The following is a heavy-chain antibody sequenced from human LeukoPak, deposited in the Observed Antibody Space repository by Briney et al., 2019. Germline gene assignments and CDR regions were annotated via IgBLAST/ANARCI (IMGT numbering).Heavy chain of an antibody. CDR2: ISYDGSDK. D-gene: IGHD3-22*01. V-gene: IGHV3-30-3*01. Sequence: PGGSLRLSCAASGFTFRTHAMHWVRQAPGKGLEWVAVISYDGSDKYSADSVRGRFTISRDNSKNTLYLQMNSLRAEDTAVYYCARDSGYDSSGYSPGYWGQGTLVTVSS. CDR1: GFTFRTHA. J-gene: IGHJ4*02. CDR3: ARDSGYDSSGYSPGY.